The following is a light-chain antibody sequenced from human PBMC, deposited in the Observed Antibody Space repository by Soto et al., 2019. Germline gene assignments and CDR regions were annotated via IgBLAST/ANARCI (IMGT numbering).Light chain of an antibody. CDR2: LGS. CDR3: KYARQPIT. J-gene: IGKJ5*01. Sequence: DIVMTQSPLSLPVTPGEPATISCRSSQSLLHSNGYNYLDWYLQKPGQSPQLLIYLGSNRAAGGPDRFSGRGSGTNFTLKISRVKAEDVGVYYCKYARQPITFGQGTRLEIK. CDR1: QSLLHSNGYNY. V-gene: IGKV2-28*01.